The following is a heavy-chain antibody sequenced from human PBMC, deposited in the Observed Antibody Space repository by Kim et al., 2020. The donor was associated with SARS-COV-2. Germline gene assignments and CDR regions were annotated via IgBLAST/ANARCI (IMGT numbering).Heavy chain of an antibody. CDR3: AKDQVDSGYDSLGPNFDY. Sequence: KGRFTISRDNSKNTLYLQMNSLRAEDTAVYYCAKDQVDSGYDSLGPNFDYWGQGTLVTVSS. V-gene: IGHV3-23*01. D-gene: IGHD5-12*01. J-gene: IGHJ4*02.